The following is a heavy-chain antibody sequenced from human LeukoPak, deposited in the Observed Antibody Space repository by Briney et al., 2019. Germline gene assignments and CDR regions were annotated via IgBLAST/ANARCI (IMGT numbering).Heavy chain of an antibody. V-gene: IGHV1-3*01. CDR3: ARGYNTSWSGGADY. J-gene: IGHJ4*02. CDR1: GCTFTSYA. D-gene: IGHD6-13*01. CDR2: INAGNGDT. Sequence: ASVKVSCKASGCTFTSYAMHWVRQAPGQRLEWMGWINAGNGDTRYSQKFQDRVTITRDTSASTAFMELSSLRSEDTAVYYCARGYNTSWSGGADYWGQGTLVTVSS.